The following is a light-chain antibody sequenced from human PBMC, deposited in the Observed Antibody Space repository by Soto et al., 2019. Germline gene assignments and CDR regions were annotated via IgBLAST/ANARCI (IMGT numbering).Light chain of an antibody. Sequence: EIVLTQSPGTLSLSPGERATLSCRASQSVSSYLAWYQQKPGQAPRLLIYDASNRATGIPARFSGSGSGTDFTLTISRLEPEDFAVYYCQQFGSSPPRITFGQGTRLEIK. V-gene: IGKV3-20*01. CDR3: QQFGSSPPRIT. CDR1: QSVSSY. CDR2: DAS. J-gene: IGKJ5*01.